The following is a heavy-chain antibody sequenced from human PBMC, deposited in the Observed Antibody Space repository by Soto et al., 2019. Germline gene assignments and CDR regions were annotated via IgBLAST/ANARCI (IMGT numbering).Heavy chain of an antibody. V-gene: IGHV3-73*02. CDR3: TRHALQYCGGDCYLLPYFDL. J-gene: IGHJ2*01. CDR1: GFTFSGSA. D-gene: IGHD2-21*02. CDR2: IRSKANNYAT. Sequence: EVQLVESGGGLVQPGGSLKLSCAASGFTFSGSAMHWVRQASGKGLEWVGRIRSKANNYATAYAASVKGRFTISRGDXXNTAYLQRNSLKTEDTAVYYCTRHALQYCGGDCYLLPYFDLWGRGTLVTVSS.